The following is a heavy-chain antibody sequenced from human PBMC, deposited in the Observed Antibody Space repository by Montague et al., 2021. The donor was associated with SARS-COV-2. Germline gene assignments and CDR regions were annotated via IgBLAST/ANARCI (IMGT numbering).Heavy chain of an antibody. CDR1: GGSISTDNW. CDR3: AWEGSRRCGLDY. D-gene: IGHD3-10*01. Sequence: SETLSLTCAVSGGSISTDNWWSWVRLPPGKGLEWVGGIHHTGSTNYNPSFKGRARISVDKSKNQFSLRLTSVTAADTAVYYCAWEGSRRCGLDYWGQGTLVTVSS. J-gene: IGHJ4*02. CDR2: IHHTGST. V-gene: IGHV4-4*02.